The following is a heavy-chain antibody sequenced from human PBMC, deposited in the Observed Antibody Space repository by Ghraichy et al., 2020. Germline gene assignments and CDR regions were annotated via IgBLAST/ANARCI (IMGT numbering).Heavy chain of an antibody. CDR1: GGSIINSRYY. J-gene: IGHJ6*02. CDR2: LSFSGNT. V-gene: IGHV4-39*01. D-gene: IGHD3-9*01. Sequence: SETLSLTCTVSGGSIINSRYYWGWIRQPPGRGLQWIGSLSFSGNTHYNPSLKSRLTISVDTSKSLFSLKMRSVTAADTAIYYCARLNFDTLTYFYGMDVWGRGTTVTVSS. CDR3: ARLNFDTLTYFYGMDV.